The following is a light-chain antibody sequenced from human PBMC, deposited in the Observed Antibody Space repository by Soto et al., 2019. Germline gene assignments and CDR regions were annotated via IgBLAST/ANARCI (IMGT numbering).Light chain of an antibody. Sequence: IVLTQSPGTLSLPPGEIATLSCRASQSVRSSYLAWYQQKFGQAPRLLIYGASSRATGIPDRFSGSGSGTDFTLTISRLEPEDFAVYYCQQYGSSSSTFGQGTKVEIK. J-gene: IGKJ1*01. CDR3: QQYGSSSST. CDR1: QSVRSSY. V-gene: IGKV3-20*01. CDR2: GAS.